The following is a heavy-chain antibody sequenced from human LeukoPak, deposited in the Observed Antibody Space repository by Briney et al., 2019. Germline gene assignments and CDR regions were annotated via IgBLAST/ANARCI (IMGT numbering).Heavy chain of an antibody. V-gene: IGHV1-8*01. D-gene: IGHD2-15*01. CDR3: ARAPPGSGGSSNWFDP. CDR2: MNPNGGNT. J-gene: IGHJ5*02. CDR1: GYTFTSYD. Sequence: GASVKVSCKASGYTFTSYDINWVRQATGQGLEWMGWMNPNGGNTGYAQKFQGRVTMTRNTSISTAYMELSSLRSEDTAVYYCARAPPGSGGSSNWFDPWGQGTLVTVSS.